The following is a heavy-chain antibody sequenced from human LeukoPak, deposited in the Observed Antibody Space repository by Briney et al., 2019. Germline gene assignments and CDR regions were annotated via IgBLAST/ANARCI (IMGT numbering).Heavy chain of an antibody. CDR3: ATPRVRGVTHAFDI. CDR1: GGTFSSYA. Sequence: SVKVSCKASGGTFSSYAISWVRQAPGQGLEWMGGIIPIFGTANYAQKFQGRVTMTEDTSTDTAYMELSSLRSEDTAVYYCATPRVRGVTHAFDIWGQGTMVTVSS. J-gene: IGHJ3*02. V-gene: IGHV1-69*06. CDR2: IIPIFGTA. D-gene: IGHD3-10*01.